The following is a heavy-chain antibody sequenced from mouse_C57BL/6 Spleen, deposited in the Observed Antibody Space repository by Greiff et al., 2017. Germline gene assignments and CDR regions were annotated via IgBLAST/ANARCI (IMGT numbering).Heavy chain of an antibody. V-gene: IGHV1-50*01. CDR3: AGDGY. D-gene: IGHD2-3*01. J-gene: IGHJ2*01. Sequence: QVQLQQPGAELVKPGASVKLSCKASGYTFTSYWMQWVKQRPGQGLEWIGEIDPSDSYTNSNQKFKGKATLTVDTSSSTAYMQLSSLTSEDSAVYYWAGDGYWGKGTTLTVSS. CDR1: GYTFTSYW. CDR2: IDPSDSYT.